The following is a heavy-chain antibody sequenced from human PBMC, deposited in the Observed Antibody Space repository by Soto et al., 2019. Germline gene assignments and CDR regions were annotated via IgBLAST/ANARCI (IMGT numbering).Heavy chain of an antibody. V-gene: IGHV3-21*01. D-gene: IGHD3-22*01. J-gene: IGHJ5*01. CDR3: ARADYYDSSAYAFSGWFDS. Sequence: EVQLVESGGGLVKPGGSLRLSCAASGFTFSSYSMNWVRQAPGTGQEWVSSISSSSSSIYYADSVKGRLTISRDNAKNPLYGHTNSLRAEDTAVYYCARADYYDSSAYAFSGWFDSWGQGSLVTVAS. CDR1: GFTFSSYS. CDR2: ISSSSSSI.